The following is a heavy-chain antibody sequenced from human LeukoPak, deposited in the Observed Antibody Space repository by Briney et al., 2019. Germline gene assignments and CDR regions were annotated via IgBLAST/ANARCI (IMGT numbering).Heavy chain of an antibody. CDR1: GFSLSTSGMC. CDR3: AREDGYPWAFDI. J-gene: IGHJ3*02. Sequence: SGPALVKPTQTLTLTCTFSGFSLSTSGMCVSWIRQPPGKALEWLARIDWDDDKYYSTSLKTRLTISKDTSKNQVDLTMTNMDPVDTATYYCAREDGYPWAFDIWAKGQWSPSLQ. CDR2: IDWDDDK. V-gene: IGHV2-70*11. D-gene: IGHD5-24*01.